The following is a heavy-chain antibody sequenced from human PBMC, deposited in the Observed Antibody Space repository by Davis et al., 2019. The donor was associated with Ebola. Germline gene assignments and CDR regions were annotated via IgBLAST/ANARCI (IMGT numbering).Heavy chain of an antibody. D-gene: IGHD1-26*01. CDR3: ARTSIVGTTTTASDI. V-gene: IGHV3-30*03. Sequence: GGSLRLSCAASGFTFSSFRMHWVRQAPGKGLEWVALISYDGDNKYYADSVKGRFTISRDNSKNTLYLQMNSLRPDDTAVYYCARTSIVGTTTTASDIWGQGTMVTVSS. CDR2: ISYDGDNK. CDR1: GFTFSSFR. J-gene: IGHJ3*02.